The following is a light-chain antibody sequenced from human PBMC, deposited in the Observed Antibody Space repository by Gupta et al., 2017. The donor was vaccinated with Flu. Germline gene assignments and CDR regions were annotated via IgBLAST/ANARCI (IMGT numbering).Light chain of an antibody. V-gene: IGKV3-15*01. CDR3: QQYNSWPYT. Sequence: EIVMTQSPATLSVSPGERATLSCRASQSVSTNLAWYQQKPGQAPRLLIYGASTRATDIPARFSGSGSGTEFTLTISSLQSEDFAVYYCQQYNSWPYTFGQGTKLEI. CDR2: GAS. J-gene: IGKJ2*01. CDR1: QSVSTN.